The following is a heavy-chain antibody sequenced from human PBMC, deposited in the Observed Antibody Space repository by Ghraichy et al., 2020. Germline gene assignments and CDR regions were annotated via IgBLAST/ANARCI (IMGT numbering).Heavy chain of an antibody. J-gene: IGHJ5*02. CDR3: AREYSYALSGS. CDR2: TYYRSKWYN. D-gene: IGHD5-18*01. Sequence: SETLSLTCAISGGSVSSNSCAWNWIRQSPSRGLEWLGRTYYRSKWYNDYAVPVKSRITINPDTSKNQFSLQLNSVTPEDTAVYDCAREYSYALSGSWGQGALVTVSS. CDR1: GGSVSSNSCA. V-gene: IGHV6-1*01.